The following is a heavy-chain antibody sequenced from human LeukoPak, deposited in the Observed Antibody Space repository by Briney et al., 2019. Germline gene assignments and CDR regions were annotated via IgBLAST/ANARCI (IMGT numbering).Heavy chain of an antibody. J-gene: IGHJ4*02. CDR1: GYSISSGYY. Sequence: SETLSLTCDVSGYSISSGYYWGWIGLPPGKGLEWIGTIHHNGNTYYNLSLKSRVTISADKSKNQFSLRLTSVTAADTAVYYCASLNFDFNFDHWGQGTLVTVSS. D-gene: IGHD3-3*01. CDR3: ASLNFDFNFDH. V-gene: IGHV4-38-2*01. CDR2: IHHNGNT.